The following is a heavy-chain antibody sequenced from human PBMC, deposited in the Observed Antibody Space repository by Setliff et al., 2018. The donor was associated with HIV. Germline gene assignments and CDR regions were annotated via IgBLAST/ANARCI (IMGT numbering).Heavy chain of an antibody. V-gene: IGHV3-53*01. CDR2: IYSGGST. CDR3: ARVERLPAGFYYYYYMDV. J-gene: IGHJ6*03. CDR1: GFTVSSYY. D-gene: IGHD1-26*01. Sequence: LSCAASGFTVSSYYMTWVRQAPGKGLEWVSVIYSGGSTYYADSVKGRFTISRDNSKNTVYLQMNSLRAEDTAVYYCARVERLPAGFYYYYYMDVWGKGTTVTVSS.